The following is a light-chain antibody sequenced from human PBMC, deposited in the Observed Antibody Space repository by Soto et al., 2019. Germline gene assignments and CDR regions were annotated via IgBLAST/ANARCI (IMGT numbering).Light chain of an antibody. CDR1: SSDVGGYDY. CDR3: SSYTGRGTVL. V-gene: IGLV2-14*01. J-gene: IGLJ2*01. CDR2: NVR. Sequence: QSALTQPASVSGSPGQSITISCTGTSSDVGGYDYVSWYQQYAGKAPKLTIYNVRNRPSGVSNRFSGSKSGNTASLTISGLQPEDEADYFCSSYTGRGTVLFGGGTKLTVL.